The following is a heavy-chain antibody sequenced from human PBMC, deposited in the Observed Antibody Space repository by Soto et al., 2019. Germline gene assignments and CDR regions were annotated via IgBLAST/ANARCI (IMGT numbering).Heavy chain of an antibody. V-gene: IGHV4-34*01. Sequence: QVQLQQWGAGLLKPSETLSLTCAVYGGSFSGYYWSWIRQPPGKGLEWIGEINHSGSTNYNPSLKSRVTISVDTSKNQFSLKLSSVTAADTAVYYCARRTVTVRGLDYWGQGTLVTVSS. CDR1: GGSFSGYY. CDR2: INHSGST. J-gene: IGHJ4*02. CDR3: ARRTVTVRGLDY. D-gene: IGHD4-17*01.